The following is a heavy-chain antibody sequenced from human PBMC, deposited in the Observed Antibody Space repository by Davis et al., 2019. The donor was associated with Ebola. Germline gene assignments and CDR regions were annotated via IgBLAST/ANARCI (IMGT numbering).Heavy chain of an antibody. D-gene: IGHD3-3*01. V-gene: IGHV4-34*01. Sequence: SETLSLTCAVYGGSFSGYYWSWIHQPPGKGLEWIGEINHSGSTNYNPSLKSRVTISVDTSKNQFSLKLSSVTAADTAVYYCARATAGDVRFLEWLSWWFDPWGQGTLVTVSS. CDR1: GGSFSGYY. J-gene: IGHJ5*02. CDR3: ARATAGDVRFLEWLSWWFDP. CDR2: INHSGST.